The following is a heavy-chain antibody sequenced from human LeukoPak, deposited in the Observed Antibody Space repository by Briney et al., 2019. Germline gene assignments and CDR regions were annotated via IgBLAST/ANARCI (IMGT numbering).Heavy chain of an antibody. CDR2: ISWDGGST. D-gene: IGHD2-2*01. Sequence: GGSLRLSCAASGFTFDDYAMHWVRQAPGKGLKWVSLISWDGGSTYYADSVKGRFTISRDNSKNSLYLQMNSLRAEDTALYYCASSRGVPAAAFDYWGQGTLVTVSS. CDR3: ASSRGVPAAAFDY. J-gene: IGHJ4*02. V-gene: IGHV3-43D*04. CDR1: GFTFDDYA.